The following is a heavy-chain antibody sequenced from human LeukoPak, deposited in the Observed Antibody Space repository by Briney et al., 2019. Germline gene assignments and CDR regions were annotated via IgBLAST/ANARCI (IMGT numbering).Heavy chain of an antibody. J-gene: IGHJ3*02. CDR1: GFTFSSYS. V-gene: IGHV3-21*01. Sequence: PGRSLRLSCAASGFTFSSYSMNWVRQAPGKGLDWVSSISSSSSYIYYADSVKGRFTISRDNAKNSLYLQMNSLRAEDTAVYYCARNTVNDDAFDIWGQGTMVTVSS. D-gene: IGHD4-11*01. CDR2: ISSSSSYI. CDR3: ARNTVNDDAFDI.